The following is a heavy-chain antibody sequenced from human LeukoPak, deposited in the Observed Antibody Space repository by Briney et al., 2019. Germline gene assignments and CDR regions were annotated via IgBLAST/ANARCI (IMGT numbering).Heavy chain of an antibody. Sequence: PGGSLRLSCAASGFTFRSYAMTWVRQAPGKGLEWVSEISGSGSTYYADSLRGRFTISRDNSKNTLYLQMNSLRAEDTAVYYCAQSKHWPALDYWGQGTLVTVSS. J-gene: IGHJ4*02. CDR1: GFTFRSYA. D-gene: IGHD1-1*01. CDR3: AQSKHWPALDY. CDR2: ISGSGST. V-gene: IGHV3-23*01.